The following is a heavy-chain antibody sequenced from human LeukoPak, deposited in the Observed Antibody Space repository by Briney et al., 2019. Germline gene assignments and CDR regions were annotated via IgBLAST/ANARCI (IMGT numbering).Heavy chain of an antibody. CDR3: ARGRQLWLLSSYFDY. Sequence: GASVKVSCKASGYTFTSYGISWVRQAPGQGLEWMGWISAYNGNTNYAQKLQGRVTMTTDTSTSTAYMELRSLRSDDTAVYYCARGRQLWLLSSYFDYWGQGTLVTVSS. J-gene: IGHJ4*02. CDR1: GYTFTSYG. D-gene: IGHD5-18*01. V-gene: IGHV1-18*01. CDR2: ISAYNGNT.